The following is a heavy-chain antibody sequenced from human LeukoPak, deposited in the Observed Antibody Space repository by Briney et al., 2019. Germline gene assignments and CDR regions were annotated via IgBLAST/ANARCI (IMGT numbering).Heavy chain of an antibody. Sequence: GGSLRLSRAASGFTFSSYWIHWVRQVPGKGLVWVSRIKDGGSTTDYADSVKGRFTISRDDAKNTLYLQMNSLRAEDTAVYYCTTIRPGYGGQGTLVTVSS. J-gene: IGHJ4*02. CDR2: IKDGGSTT. CDR1: GFTFSSYW. V-gene: IGHV3-74*01. D-gene: IGHD5-12*01. CDR3: TTIRPGY.